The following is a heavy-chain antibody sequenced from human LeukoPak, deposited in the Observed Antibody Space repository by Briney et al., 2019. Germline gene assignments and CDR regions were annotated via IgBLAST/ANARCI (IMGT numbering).Heavy chain of an antibody. CDR1: GFTVSSNY. CDR2: IYSGGST. D-gene: IGHD1-26*01. V-gene: IGHV3-53*01. J-gene: IGHJ4*02. Sequence: GSLRLSCAASGFTVSSNYMTWVRQTPGKGLEWVSVIYSGGSTYYADSVKGRFTISRDNSKNTLYLQMNSLRVEDTAVYYCARVGEGAAKDWGQGTLVTVSS. CDR3: ARVGEGAAKD.